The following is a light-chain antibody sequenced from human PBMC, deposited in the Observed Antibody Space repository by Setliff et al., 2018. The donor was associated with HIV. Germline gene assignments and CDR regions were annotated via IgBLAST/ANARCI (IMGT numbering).Light chain of an antibody. V-gene: IGLV2-11*01. CDR3: CSNAARPTFYV. CDR1: SSDVGAYDY. CDR2: DVT. J-gene: IGLJ1*01. Sequence: QSVLAQPASVSGSPGQSITISCSGTSSDVGAYDYVSWYQQHPGKAPKLIIFDVTERPSGVPDRFSGSKSGNTASLTISGLQSADEADYYCCSNAARPTFYVFGTGTKVTVL.